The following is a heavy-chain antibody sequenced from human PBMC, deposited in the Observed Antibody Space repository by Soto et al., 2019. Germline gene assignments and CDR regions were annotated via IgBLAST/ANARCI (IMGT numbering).Heavy chain of an antibody. V-gene: IGHV3-7*01. D-gene: IGHD3-3*01. Sequence: EVQLVESGGGLVQPGGSLRLSCAASGFTFSSYWMSWVRQAPGKGLEWVASINGDGSEKYYVDSVKGRFTISRDNAKNSLSLQMNSLRAEDTAVYYCADADSYWGQGTLVTVSS. CDR1: GFTFSSYW. CDR2: INGDGSEK. CDR3: ADADSY. J-gene: IGHJ4*02.